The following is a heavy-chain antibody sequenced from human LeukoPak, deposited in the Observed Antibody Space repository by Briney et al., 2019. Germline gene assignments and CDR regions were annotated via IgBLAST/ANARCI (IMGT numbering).Heavy chain of an antibody. CDR3: ARPAGSGSSIYGMDV. V-gene: IGHV1-8*01. Sequence: ASVKVSCKASGYTFTSYDIHWVRQATGQGLEWMGWMNPNSGNTGYAQKFQGRVTMTRNTSISTAYMELSSLRSEDTAVYYCARPAGSGSSIYGMDVWGQGTTVTVSS. CDR1: GYTFTSYD. D-gene: IGHD3-10*01. J-gene: IGHJ6*02. CDR2: MNPNSGNT.